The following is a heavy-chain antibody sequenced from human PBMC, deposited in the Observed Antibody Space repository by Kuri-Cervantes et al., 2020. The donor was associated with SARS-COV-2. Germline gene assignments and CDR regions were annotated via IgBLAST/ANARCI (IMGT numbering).Heavy chain of an antibody. Sequence: GGSLRLSCAASGFTVSSNYMSWVRQAPGKGLEWVSVIYSGGSTYYADSVKGRFTISRDNSKNTLYLQMNSLRAEGTAVYYCARYHRGYCTNGVCSYFDYWGQGTLVTVSS. CDR1: GFTVSSNY. CDR3: ARYHRGYCTNGVCSYFDY. CDR2: IYSGGST. V-gene: IGHV3-66*01. D-gene: IGHD2-8*01. J-gene: IGHJ4*02.